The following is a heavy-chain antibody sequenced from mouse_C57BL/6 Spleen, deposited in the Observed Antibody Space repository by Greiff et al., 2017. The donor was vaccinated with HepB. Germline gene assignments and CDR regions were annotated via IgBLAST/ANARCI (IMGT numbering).Heavy chain of an antibody. Sequence: VQLQQSGPGLVKPSQTVFLTCTVTGISITTGNYRWSWIRQFPGNKLEWIGYIYYSGTITYNPSLTSRTTITRDTPKNQFFLEMNSLTAEDTATYYCARGLGRVTYFDYWGQGTTLTVSS. CDR2: IYYSGTI. J-gene: IGHJ2*01. CDR3: ARGLGRVTYFDY. D-gene: IGHD4-1*01. V-gene: IGHV3-5*01. CDR1: GISITTGNYR.